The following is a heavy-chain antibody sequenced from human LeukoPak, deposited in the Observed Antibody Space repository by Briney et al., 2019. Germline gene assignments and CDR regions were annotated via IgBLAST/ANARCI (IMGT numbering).Heavy chain of an antibody. V-gene: IGHV4-38-2*02. J-gene: IGHJ4*02. D-gene: IGHD3/OR15-3a*01. Sequence: PSETLSLTCTVSGYSIRSGYYWGWIRQPPGKGLEWIGYIYYSGSTYYNPSLKSRVTISVDTSKNQFSLKLSSVTAADTAVYYCARERRYDFWSGYVFDYWGQGTLVTVSS. CDR2: IYYSGST. CDR3: ARERRYDFWSGYVFDY. CDR1: GYSIRSGYY.